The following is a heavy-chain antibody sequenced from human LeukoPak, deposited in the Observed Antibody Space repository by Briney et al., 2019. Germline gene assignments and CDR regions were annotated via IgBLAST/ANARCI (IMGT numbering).Heavy chain of an antibody. Sequence: GRSLRLSCAASGFTFSSYALHWVRQAPGKGLVWVSRINSDGSSTNYADSVKGRFTISRDNAKNTLYLQMNSLRAEDTAVYYCARGSGGYDYWGQGTLVTVSS. CDR3: ARGSGGYDY. D-gene: IGHD1-1*01. CDR1: GFTFSSYA. V-gene: IGHV3-74*01. CDR2: INSDGSST. J-gene: IGHJ4*02.